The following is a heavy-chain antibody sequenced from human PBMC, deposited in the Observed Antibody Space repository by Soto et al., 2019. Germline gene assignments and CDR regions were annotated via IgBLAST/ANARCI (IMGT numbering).Heavy chain of an antibody. CDR3: VRDRYSSSGWFDP. D-gene: IGHD3-10*01. Sequence: SPTLSITGAISGGRFSGYSSASNWIRPFPSGGLEWMGMTYYRSRFFSDYAESVKSRIIINPDTSKNLFSLQLKSVTPEDTAVYYCVRDRYSSSGWFDPWGQGAPVTVSS. CDR2: TYYRSRFFS. CDR1: GGRFSGYSSA. V-gene: IGHV6-1*01. J-gene: IGHJ5*02.